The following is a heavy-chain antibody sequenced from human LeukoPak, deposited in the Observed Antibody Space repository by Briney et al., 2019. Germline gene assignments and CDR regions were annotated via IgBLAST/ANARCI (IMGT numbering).Heavy chain of an antibody. D-gene: IGHD6-19*01. J-gene: IGHJ4*02. V-gene: IGHV1-18*01. CDR3: ARGLTRSSGPSDSNSYDY. CDR1: GYTFTSYG. CDR2: ISAYNGNT. Sequence: ASVKVSCKASGYTFTSYGISWVRQAPGQGLEWMGWISAYNGNTNYAQKLQGRVTMTTDTSTSTAYMELRSLRSEDTAVYYCARGLTRSSGPSDSNSYDYWGQGTLVTVSS.